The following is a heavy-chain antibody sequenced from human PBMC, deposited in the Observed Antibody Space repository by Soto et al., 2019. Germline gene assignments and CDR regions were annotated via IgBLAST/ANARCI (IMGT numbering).Heavy chain of an antibody. V-gene: IGHV3-11*01. D-gene: IGHD6-13*01. J-gene: IGHJ4*02. Sequence: GGSLRLSCTASGFTFSDYYMTWIRQAPGSGLEWVSYISSSSGTISYANSVKGRFTISRDNAQNSLYLQMTSLRAEDTAVYYCARGTYRSKTDFDYWGQGTLVTVSS. CDR1: GFTFSDYY. CDR2: ISSSSGTI. CDR3: ARGTYRSKTDFDY.